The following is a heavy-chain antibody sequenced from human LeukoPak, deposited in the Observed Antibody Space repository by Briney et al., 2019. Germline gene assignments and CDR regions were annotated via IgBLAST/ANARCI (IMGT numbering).Heavy chain of an antibody. V-gene: IGHV4-4*07. J-gene: IGHJ4*02. CDR2: IYTSGST. Sequence: SETLSLTCTVSGGSISSYYLSWIRQPAGKGLEWIGRIYTSGSTNYHPSLMSRVTMSVDTSKNQFSPELSSVTGAGTAVYYWARGLMRSDYWGRGTLVTVSS. CDR3: ARGLMRSDY. CDR1: GGSISSYY.